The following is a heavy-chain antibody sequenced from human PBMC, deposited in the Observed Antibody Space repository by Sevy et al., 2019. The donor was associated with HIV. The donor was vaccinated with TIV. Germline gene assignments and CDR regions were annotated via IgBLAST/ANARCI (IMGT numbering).Heavy chain of an antibody. V-gene: IGHV3-30-3*01. D-gene: IGHD1-1*01. CDR3: ALERLSSDVAEYFQN. CDR1: GFSFDDHA. J-gene: IGHJ1*01. CDR2: ISFDATNK. Sequence: GGSLRLSCAASGFSFDDHAMHWVRQAPGKGLEWVATISFDATNKHYPDSVKGRFTISRDNFQNSLFLQMDSLRPEDTAVYYCALERLSSDVAEYFQNWGQGTLVTVSS.